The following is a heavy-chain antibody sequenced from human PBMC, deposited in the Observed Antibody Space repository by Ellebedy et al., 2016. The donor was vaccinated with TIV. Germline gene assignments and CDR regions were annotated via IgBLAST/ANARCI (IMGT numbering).Heavy chain of an antibody. V-gene: IGHV4-34*01. CDR2: INHSGST. CDR3: ARNGEVLRYFDWLLPNYYYGMDV. J-gene: IGHJ6*02. D-gene: IGHD3-9*01. CDR1: GGSFSGYY. Sequence: GSLRLSCAVYGGSFSGYYWSWIRQPPGKGLEWIGEINHSGSTNYNPSLKSRVTISVDTSKNQFSLKLSSVTAADTAVYYCARNGEVLRYFDWLLPNYYYGMDVWGQGTTVTVSS.